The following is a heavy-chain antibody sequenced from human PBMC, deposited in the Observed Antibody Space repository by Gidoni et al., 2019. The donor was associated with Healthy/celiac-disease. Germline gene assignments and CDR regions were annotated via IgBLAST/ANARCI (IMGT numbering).Heavy chain of an antibody. V-gene: IGHV4-34*01. J-gene: IGHJ4*02. D-gene: IGHD5-18*01. Sequence: QVQLQQWGAGLSKTSETLSLTCAVYGGSFSGYYWSWIRQPPGKGLEWIGEINHSGSTNYNPSLKSRVTISVDTSKNQFSLKLSSVTAADTAVYYCARGVRSRRYSYGHVFDYWGQGTLVTVSS. CDR2: INHSGST. CDR3: ARGVRSRRYSYGHVFDY. CDR1: GGSFSGYY.